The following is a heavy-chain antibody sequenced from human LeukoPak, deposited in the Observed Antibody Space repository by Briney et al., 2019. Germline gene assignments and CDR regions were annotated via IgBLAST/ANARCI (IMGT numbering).Heavy chain of an antibody. CDR2: MSSDGNNK. CDR3: ARPDSSGWSDAFDI. Sequence: GGSLRLSCAASGFTFSSYTMHWVRQAPGKGLEWVAVMSSDGNNKYYPDSVKGRFTISRDNSKNTLYLDMNSLRAEDTAVYYCARPDSSGWSDAFDIWGQGTKVTVSS. V-gene: IGHV3-30-3*01. D-gene: IGHD6-19*01. CDR1: GFTFSSYT. J-gene: IGHJ3*02.